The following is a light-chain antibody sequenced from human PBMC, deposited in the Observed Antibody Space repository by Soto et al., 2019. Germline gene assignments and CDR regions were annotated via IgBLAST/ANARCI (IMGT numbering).Light chain of an antibody. CDR2: EFS. CDR3: SSFAGNSNLV. CDR1: SSDVGGYNY. V-gene: IGLV2-8*01. J-gene: IGLJ2*01. Sequence: QSALTQPPSASGSPGQSVTISCTGTSSDVGGYNYVSWYQQHPGKAPKLMISEFSKRPSGVPDRFSGSKSGNTASLTVSGLQAEDEADYYCSSFAGNSNLVFGGGTKVTVL.